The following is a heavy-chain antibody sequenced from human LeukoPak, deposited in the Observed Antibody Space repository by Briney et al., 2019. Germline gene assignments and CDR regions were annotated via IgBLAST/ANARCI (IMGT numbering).Heavy chain of an antibody. CDR3: AKSYFDYSTYYSYYFNL. Sequence: SSETLSLTCTVSGGSISGGYLSWIRQPPGRGLEWIGYVYTSGSTNYNPSLESRVTISVDTSKSQFALKLSSVTAADTAVYYCAKSYFDYSTYYSYYFNLWGQGALVTVSS. D-gene: IGHD4-11*01. CDR2: VYTSGST. CDR1: GGSISGGY. V-gene: IGHV4-4*09. J-gene: IGHJ4*02.